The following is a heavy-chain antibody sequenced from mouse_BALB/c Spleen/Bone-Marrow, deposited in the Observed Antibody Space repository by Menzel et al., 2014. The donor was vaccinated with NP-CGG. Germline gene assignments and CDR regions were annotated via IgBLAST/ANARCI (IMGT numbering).Heavy chain of an antibody. CDR1: GYTFSSYW. CDR3: ARDGIDY. V-gene: IGHV1-80*01. D-gene: IGHD1-2*01. Sequence: LVESGAELVRPGSSVKISCKASGYTFSSYWMNWVKQRPGQGLEWIGQIYPGDGDTNYNGEFKGKATLTADKSSSTAYMQLSSLTSEDSAVYFCARDGIDYWGQGTTLTVSS. CDR2: IYPGDGDT. J-gene: IGHJ2*01.